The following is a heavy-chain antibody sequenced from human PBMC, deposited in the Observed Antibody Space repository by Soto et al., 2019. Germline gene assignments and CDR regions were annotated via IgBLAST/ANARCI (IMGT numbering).Heavy chain of an antibody. CDR1: GFTFSSYD. Sequence: GGSLRLSCAASGFTFSSYDMHWVRQATGKGLEWVSGIGTAGDTYYPGSVKGRFTISRENAKNSLYLQMNNLRAEDTAVYYCARGSYYYGSGSYSDVFDIWGQGTMVTVSS. CDR2: IGTAGDT. CDR3: ARGSYYYGSGSYSDVFDI. J-gene: IGHJ3*02. D-gene: IGHD3-10*01. V-gene: IGHV3-13*01.